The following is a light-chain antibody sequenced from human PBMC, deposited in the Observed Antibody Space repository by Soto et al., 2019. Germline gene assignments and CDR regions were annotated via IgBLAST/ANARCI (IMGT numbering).Light chain of an antibody. J-gene: IGLJ2*01. V-gene: IGLV2-23*01. Sequence: HSALTQPASVSGSPGQSITISCTGTSSDVGTYNLVSWYQQHPGKAPKLMIYEDNKRPSGVSNRFSGSKSDNTASLTISGLQAEDEADYYCCSYAGSNTDVVFGGGTTLTVL. CDR3: CSYAGSNTDVV. CDR1: SSDVGTYNL. CDR2: EDN.